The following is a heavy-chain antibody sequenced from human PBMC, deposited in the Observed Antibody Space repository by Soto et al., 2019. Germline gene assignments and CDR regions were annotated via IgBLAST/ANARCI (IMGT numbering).Heavy chain of an antibody. CDR1: GFTFSSYW. CDR2: INSDGSST. D-gene: IGHD3-16*01. Sequence: EVQLVESGGGLVQPGGSLRLSCAASGFTFSSYWMHWVRQAPGKGLVWVSRINSDGSSTTYADSVKGRFTISRDNAKNPLYLQMKSLRAEDRAVYYCASRRLYLGDFSGNWGQGTAVTVSS. J-gene: IGHJ4*02. V-gene: IGHV3-74*01. CDR3: ASRRLYLGDFSGN.